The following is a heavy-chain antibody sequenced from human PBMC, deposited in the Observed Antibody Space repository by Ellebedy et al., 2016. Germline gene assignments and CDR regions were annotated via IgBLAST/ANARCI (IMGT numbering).Heavy chain of an antibody. Sequence: GGSLRLSXTASGFSFGDYAMSWFRQAPGKGLEWVVFIRSKAYRETTEYAASVKGRFTISRDDSKSIAYLEMNSLETEGTGVYYCSRSLCSNINCYNWYFDSWGQGTLVTVSS. V-gene: IGHV3-49*03. D-gene: IGHD2-2*02. J-gene: IGHJ4*02. CDR1: GFSFGDYA. CDR3: SRSLCSNINCYNWYFDS. CDR2: IRSKAYRETT.